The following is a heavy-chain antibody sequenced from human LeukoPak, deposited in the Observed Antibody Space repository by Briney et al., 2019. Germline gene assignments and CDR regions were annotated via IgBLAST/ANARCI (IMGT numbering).Heavy chain of an antibody. Sequence: GGSLRLSCAASGFTFSSYAMNWVRQAPGKGLEWVSGISASGGITYYADSVKGRFTISGDNSKNTLYLQMNSLRAEDTAIYYCAKDLDTVTTSLDYWGQGTLVTVSS. D-gene: IGHD4-17*01. CDR2: ISASGGIT. CDR1: GFTFSSYA. CDR3: AKDLDTVTTSLDY. V-gene: IGHV3-23*01. J-gene: IGHJ4*02.